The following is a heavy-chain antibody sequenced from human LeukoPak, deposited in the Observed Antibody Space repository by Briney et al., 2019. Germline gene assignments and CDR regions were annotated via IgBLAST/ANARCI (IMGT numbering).Heavy chain of an antibody. Sequence: GGSLRLSCAASGFTFSTYSMNWVRQAPGKGLEWVSAISGSGGSTYYADSVKGRFTISRDNSKNTLYLQMNSLRAEDTAVYYCAKTTLLWGYFDYWGQGTLVTVSS. D-gene: IGHD3-10*01. CDR1: GFTFSTYS. CDR3: AKTTLLWGYFDY. V-gene: IGHV3-23*01. J-gene: IGHJ4*02. CDR2: ISGSGGST.